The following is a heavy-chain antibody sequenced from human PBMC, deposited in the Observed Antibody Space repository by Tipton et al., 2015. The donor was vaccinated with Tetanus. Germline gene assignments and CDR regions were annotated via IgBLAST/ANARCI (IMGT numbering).Heavy chain of an antibody. V-gene: IGHV5-51*01. J-gene: IGHJ4*01. CDR2: IYPGDSDT. CDR1: GYIFNNYW. CDR3: ARAHWTDGVCNFDF. Sequence: QLVQSGGEVKKPGESLKISCKGSGYIFNNYWIGWVRQKPAKGLEWMGIIYPGDSDTRYSPSFQGQVTISVDKSINAAFLRWRSLKASDTSMFYCARAHWTDGVCNFDFWGQGALVTVAS. D-gene: IGHD3/OR15-3a*01.